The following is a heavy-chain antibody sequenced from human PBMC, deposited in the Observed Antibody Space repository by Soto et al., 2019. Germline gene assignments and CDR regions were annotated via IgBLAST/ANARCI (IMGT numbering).Heavy chain of an antibody. D-gene: IGHD3-22*01. Sequence: APVKVSCKASGYSFTSYGINWVRQAPGQGLEWMGWIRVCNGNTNYAQKFQGRVTMTRDTSTTTAYMELRYLRSDDTAVYFCTRGVYDSSGYLAYWGQGTLVTVSS. V-gene: IGHV1-18*04. J-gene: IGHJ4*02. CDR3: TRGVYDSSGYLAY. CDR1: GYSFTSYG. CDR2: IRVCNGNT.